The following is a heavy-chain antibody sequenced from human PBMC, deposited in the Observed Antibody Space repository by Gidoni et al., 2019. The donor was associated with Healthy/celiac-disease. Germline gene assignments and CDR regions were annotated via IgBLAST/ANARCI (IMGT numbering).Heavy chain of an antibody. Sequence: EVQLVESGGGLVQPGGSLRLYCAASGFPFSSYLMSWVRQAPGKGLEWVANIKQDGSEKYYVDSGKGRFTISRDNAKNALYLQMNSLRSEDTAVYYCARAPRGYCSSTSCYSHFDYWGQGTLVTVSS. CDR3: ARAPRGYCSSTSCYSHFDY. V-gene: IGHV3-7*03. D-gene: IGHD2-2*01. CDR1: GFPFSSYL. CDR2: IKQDGSEK. J-gene: IGHJ4*02.